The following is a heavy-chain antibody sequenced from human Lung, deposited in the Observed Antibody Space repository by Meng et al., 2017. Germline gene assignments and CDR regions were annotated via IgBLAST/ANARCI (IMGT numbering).Heavy chain of an antibody. V-gene: IGHV6-1*01. CDR2: TYYRSKCYN. CDR1: GDSVSSNSAD. J-gene: IGHJ4*02. CDR3: ARSQQWLDS. D-gene: IGHD6-19*01. Sequence: QVHLQQSVPGLVKPSQTLPRTCAISGDSVSSNSADWNWISQSPSRGLEWLGRTYYRSKCYNGYAVSVRSRITSNPDTSKNQFSLQLNSVTPEDTALYYCARSQQWLDSWGQGTLVTVSS.